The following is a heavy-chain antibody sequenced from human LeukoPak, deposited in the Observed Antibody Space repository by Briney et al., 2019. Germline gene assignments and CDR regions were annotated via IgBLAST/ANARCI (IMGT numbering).Heavy chain of an antibody. D-gene: IGHD6-13*01. V-gene: IGHV3-7*01. Sequence: PGGSLRLSCEVSGFTFSSYWMNWVRQAPGKGLEWVANIKQDGSDKYYVDSVKGRFTISRDNAKNSLYLQMNSLRAEDTAVYYCAIIPRAAAGPSARRPFHYWGQGTLVTVSS. CDR3: AIIPRAAAGPSARRPFHY. CDR1: GFTFSSYW. CDR2: IKQDGSDK. J-gene: IGHJ4*02.